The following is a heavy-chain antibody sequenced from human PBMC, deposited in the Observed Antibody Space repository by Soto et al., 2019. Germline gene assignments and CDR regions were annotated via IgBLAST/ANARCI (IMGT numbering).Heavy chain of an antibody. D-gene: IGHD3-3*01. CDR2: INPHSGAT. Sequence: ASVKVSCKASGFTFTNHFFHWVRQAPGQRLEWMGWINPHSGATNYEKKFQGRLTLTRDTSISTAYMELSRLTSDDTAVYYCATIFGGALDHWGQGTLVAVSS. CDR1: GFTFTNHF. V-gene: IGHV1-2*02. CDR3: ATIFGGALDH. J-gene: IGHJ4*02.